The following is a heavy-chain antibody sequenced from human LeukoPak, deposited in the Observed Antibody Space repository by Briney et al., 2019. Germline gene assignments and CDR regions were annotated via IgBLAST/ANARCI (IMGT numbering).Heavy chain of an antibody. CDR3: ARAASWGTEFDY. J-gene: IGHJ4*02. Sequence: SETLSLTCTVSGGSISSYYCSWIRQPPGKGLEWIGYIYYSGSTNYNPSLKSRVTISVDTSKNQFSLKLSSVTAADTAVYYCARAASWGTEFDYWGQGTLVTVSS. D-gene: IGHD2-2*01. V-gene: IGHV4-59*01. CDR2: IYYSGST. CDR1: GGSISSYY.